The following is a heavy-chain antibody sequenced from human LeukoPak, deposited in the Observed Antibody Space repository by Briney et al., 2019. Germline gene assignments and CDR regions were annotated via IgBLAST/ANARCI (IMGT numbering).Heavy chain of an antibody. J-gene: IGHJ4*02. Sequence: GESLKISCKGSGYNFTTYWIGWVRQKPGKGLECMGIIYPGDSDTRYSPSFQGQVTISADKSISTAYLQWSSLKASDTAMYYCARQRDGCNSVDYWGQGTLVTVSS. CDR3: ARQRDGCNSVDY. V-gene: IGHV5-51*01. CDR2: IYPGDSDT. CDR1: GYNFTTYW. D-gene: IGHD5-24*01.